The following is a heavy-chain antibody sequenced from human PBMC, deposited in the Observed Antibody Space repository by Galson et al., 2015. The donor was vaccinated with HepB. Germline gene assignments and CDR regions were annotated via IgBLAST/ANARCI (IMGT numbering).Heavy chain of an antibody. D-gene: IGHD3-3*01. CDR2: INPNGGST. CDR3: ARDAGGSRGYLYYFDF. V-gene: IGHV1-46*01. CDR1: GYSFTNYY. Sequence: QSGAEVKKPGESLKISCKASGYSFTNYYIHWVRQAPGQGLEWMGLINPNGGSTAYAHQFQGRVAMTRDTSTSTVYMQLSSLRSEDRAVYFCARDAGGSRGYLYYFDFWGQGALVTVSS. J-gene: IGHJ4*02.